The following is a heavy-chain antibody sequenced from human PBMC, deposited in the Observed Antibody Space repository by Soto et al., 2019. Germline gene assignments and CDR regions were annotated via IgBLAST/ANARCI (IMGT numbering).Heavy chain of an antibody. CDR3: ARQGTTYDYIWGSYRHNYYFDY. Sequence: SETLSLTCTVSGGSISSYYWSWIRQPPGKGLEWIGYIYYSGSTNYNPSLKSRVTISVDTSKNQFSLKLSSVTAADTAVYYCARQGTTYDYIWGSYRHNYYFDYWGQGTLVTVSS. CDR1: GGSISSYY. J-gene: IGHJ4*02. CDR2: IYYSGST. V-gene: IGHV4-59*08. D-gene: IGHD3-16*02.